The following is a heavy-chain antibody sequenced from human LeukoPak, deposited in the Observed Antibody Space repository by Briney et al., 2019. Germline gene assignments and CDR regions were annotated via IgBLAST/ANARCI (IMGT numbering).Heavy chain of an antibody. CDR1: GFTFSSYG. V-gene: IGHV3-30*18. J-gene: IGHJ4*02. CDR3: AKDLLSYAAMVTVHGY. CDR2: ISYDGSNK. Sequence: GGSLRLSCAASGFTFSSYGMHWVRQAPGKGLEWVAVISYDGSNKYYADSAKGRFTISRDNSKNTLYLQMNSLRAEDTAVYYCAKDLLSYAAMVTVHGYWGQGTLVTVSS. D-gene: IGHD5-18*01.